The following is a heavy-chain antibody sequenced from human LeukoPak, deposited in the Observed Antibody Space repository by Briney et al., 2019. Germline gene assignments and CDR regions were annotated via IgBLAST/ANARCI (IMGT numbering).Heavy chain of an antibody. Sequence: GGSLRLSCAASGFTFDDYTMHWVRQAPGKGLEWVSLISWDGGSTYYADSMKGRFTISRDNSKNSLYLQMNSLRTEDTALYYCAKGAGPAPTIDDFFQHWGQGTLVTVSS. CDR3: AKGAGPAPTIDDFFQH. D-gene: IGHD3-9*01. CDR2: ISWDGGST. V-gene: IGHV3-43*01. J-gene: IGHJ1*01. CDR1: GFTFDDYT.